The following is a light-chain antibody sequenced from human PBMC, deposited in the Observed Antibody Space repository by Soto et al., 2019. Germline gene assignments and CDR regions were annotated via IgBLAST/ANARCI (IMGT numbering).Light chain of an antibody. Sequence: EIVMTQSPATLYVSPGDRATLSCRASQSVSSNLAWYQQKPGQAPRLLIYGASTRATGIPARFSGSGSGTEFTLTISSLLSEDFAVYYCQQYNNWHGWPFGQGTKVEIK. J-gene: IGKJ1*01. CDR2: GAS. V-gene: IGKV3-15*01. CDR1: QSVSSN. CDR3: QQYNNWHGWP.